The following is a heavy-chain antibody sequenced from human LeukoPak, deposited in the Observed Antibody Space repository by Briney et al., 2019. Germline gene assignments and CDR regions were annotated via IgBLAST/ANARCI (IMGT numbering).Heavy chain of an antibody. J-gene: IGHJ4*02. D-gene: IGHD6-19*01. Sequence: ASVKVSCKASGYTFTSYGISWVRQAPGQGLEWMGWITAYNDNTNYAQKLQGRVTMTTDTSMSTAYMELRSLRSDDTAVYYCAIKDRWQWLPYFDYWGQGTLVTVSS. CDR1: GYTFTSYG. CDR3: AIKDRWQWLPYFDY. CDR2: ITAYNDNT. V-gene: IGHV1-18*01.